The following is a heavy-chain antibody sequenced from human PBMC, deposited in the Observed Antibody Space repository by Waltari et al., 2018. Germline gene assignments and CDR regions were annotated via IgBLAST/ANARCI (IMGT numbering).Heavy chain of an antibody. CDR1: GFTFSSYA. Sequence: EVQLVESGGGLVQPGGSLRLSCAASGFTFSSYAMSWVRQAPGKGLEWVSAISGSGGSTYYADSVKGRFTISRDNSKNTLYLQMNSLRAEDTAVYYCAKRKDDFWSGYYRGHFDYWGQGTLVTVSS. D-gene: IGHD3-3*01. J-gene: IGHJ4*02. V-gene: IGHV3-23*04. CDR3: AKRKDDFWSGYYRGHFDY. CDR2: ISGSGGST.